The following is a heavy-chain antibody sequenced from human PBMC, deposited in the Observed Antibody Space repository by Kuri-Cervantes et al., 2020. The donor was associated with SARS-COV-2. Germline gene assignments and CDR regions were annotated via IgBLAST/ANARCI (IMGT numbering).Heavy chain of an antibody. J-gene: IGHJ4*02. Sequence: ETLSLTCAASGVTFSSYEMNWVRQAPGKGLEWVSSISSSSSSYIYYADSVKGRFTISRDNAKNSLYLQMNSLRAEDTAVYYCARGGGYYDSSGYSGYWGQGTLVTVSS. CDR1: GVTFSSYE. D-gene: IGHD3-22*01. V-gene: IGHV3-21*01. CDR3: ARGGGYYDSSGYSGY. CDR2: ISSSSSSYI.